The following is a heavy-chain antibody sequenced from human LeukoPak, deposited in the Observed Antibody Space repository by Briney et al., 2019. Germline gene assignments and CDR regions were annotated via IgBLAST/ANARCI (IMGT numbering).Heavy chain of an antibody. J-gene: IGHJ4*02. D-gene: IGHD1-1*01. CDR3: ARDLRNGPEQYYFDY. Sequence: SETLSLTCTVSGGSISSYYWSWIRQPPGKGLEWIGYIYYSGSTNYNPSLKSRVTISVGTSKNQFSLKLSSVTAADTAVYYCARDLRNGPEQYYFDYWGQGTLVTVSS. V-gene: IGHV4-59*01. CDR2: IYYSGST. CDR1: GGSISSYY.